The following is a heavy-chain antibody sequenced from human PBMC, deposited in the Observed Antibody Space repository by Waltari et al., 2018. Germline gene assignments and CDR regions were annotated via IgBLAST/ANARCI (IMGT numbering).Heavy chain of an antibody. CDR1: GYTFSTYS. Sequence: QVQLVQSGAEVKKPGASVKVSCKTSGYTFSTYSIHWVRQAPGQRLEWMGWINGGNGNTKYSQKFQDRVTITRDTSARTAYMELSSLRSEDTAVYYGARHFGVVLTHFYYYGMDVWGQGTTVTVSS. CDR3: ARHFGVVLTHFYYYGMDV. D-gene: IGHD3-3*01. J-gene: IGHJ6*02. V-gene: IGHV1-3*01. CDR2: INGGNGNT.